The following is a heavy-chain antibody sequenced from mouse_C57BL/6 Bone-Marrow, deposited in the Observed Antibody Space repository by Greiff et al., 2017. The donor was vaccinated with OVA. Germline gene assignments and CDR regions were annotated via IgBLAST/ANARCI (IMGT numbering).Heavy chain of an antibody. CDR1: GFTFSDYY. J-gene: IGHJ4*01. V-gene: IGHV5-12*01. CDR3: ARGVRDYAMDY. CDR2: ISNGGGST. Sequence: EVKLQESGGGLVQPGGSLKLSCAASGFTFSDYYMYWVRQTPEKRLEWVAYISNGGGSTYYPDTVKGRFTISRDNAKNTLYLQMSRLKSEDTAMYYCARGVRDYAMDYWGQGTSVTVSS.